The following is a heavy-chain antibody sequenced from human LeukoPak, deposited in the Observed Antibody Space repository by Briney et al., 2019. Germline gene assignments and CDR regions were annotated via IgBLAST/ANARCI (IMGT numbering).Heavy chain of an antibody. CDR2: IKQDGSEK. CDR1: GFTFSSYW. CDR3: ARTLYDFWSGYSQPFDY. V-gene: IGHV3-7*01. J-gene: IGHJ4*02. Sequence: PGGSLRLSCAASGFTFSSYWMSWVRQAPGKGLEWVANIKQDGSEKYYVDSVKGRFTISRDNAKNSLYLQMNSLRAEDTAVYYCARTLYDFWSGYSQPFDYWGQGTLVTVSS. D-gene: IGHD3-3*01.